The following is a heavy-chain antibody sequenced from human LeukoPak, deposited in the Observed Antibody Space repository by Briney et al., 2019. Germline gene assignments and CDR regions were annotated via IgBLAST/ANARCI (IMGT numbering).Heavy chain of an antibody. V-gene: IGHV6-1*01. D-gene: IGHD2-15*01. Sequence: SQTLSLTCAISGDSVSSNSVAWNWIRQSPSRGLEWLGRTYYRSKWYNDYAVSVKSRITINPDTSKNQFSLKLSSVTAADTAVYYCARLGIVVVVAATTLQYNWFDPWGQGTLVTVSS. CDR3: ARLGIVVVVAATTLQYNWFDP. CDR2: TYYRSKWYN. J-gene: IGHJ5*02. CDR1: GDSVSSNSVA.